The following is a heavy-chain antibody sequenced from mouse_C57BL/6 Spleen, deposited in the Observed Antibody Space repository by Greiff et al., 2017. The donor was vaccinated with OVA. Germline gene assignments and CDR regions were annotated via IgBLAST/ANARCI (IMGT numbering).Heavy chain of an antibody. D-gene: IGHD1-1*01. J-gene: IGHJ1*03. Sequence: VQLQQPGAELVKPGASVKLSCKASGYTFTSYWMHWVKQRPGQGLEWIGMIHPNSGSTNYNEKFKSKATLTVDKSSSTAYMQLSSLTSEDSAVYYCARWGTTVVAPYWYFDVWGTGTTVTVSS. V-gene: IGHV1-64*01. CDR3: ARWGTTVVAPYWYFDV. CDR2: IHPNSGST. CDR1: GYTFTSYW.